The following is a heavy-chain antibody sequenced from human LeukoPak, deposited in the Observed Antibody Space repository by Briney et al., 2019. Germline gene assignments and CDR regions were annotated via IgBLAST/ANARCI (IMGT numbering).Heavy chain of an antibody. CDR2: ISSSGSTI. CDR1: GFTFSSYE. Sequence: QSGGSLRLSCAASGFTFSSYEMNWVRQAPGKGLEWVSYISSSGSTIYHADSVKGRFTISRDNAKNSLYLQMNSLRAEDTAVYYCARVSRIAAAEPFDYWGQGTLVTVSS. D-gene: IGHD6-13*01. CDR3: ARVSRIAAAEPFDY. V-gene: IGHV3-48*03. J-gene: IGHJ4*02.